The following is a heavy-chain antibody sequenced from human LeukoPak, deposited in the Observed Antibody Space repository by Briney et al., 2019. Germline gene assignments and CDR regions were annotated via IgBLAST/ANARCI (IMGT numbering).Heavy chain of an antibody. CDR1: GDSVSSNSAA. V-gene: IGHV6-1*01. J-gene: IGHJ4*02. D-gene: IGHD6-19*01. CDR2: TYYRSKWYN. CDR3: ARSLLGAVAGTIAYFDY. Sequence: SQTLSLTCAISGDSVSSNSAAWNWIRQSPSRGLEWLGRTYYRSKWYNDYAVSVESRITINPDTSKNQFSLQLNSVTPEDTAVYYCARSLLGAVAGTIAYFDYWGQGTLVTVSS.